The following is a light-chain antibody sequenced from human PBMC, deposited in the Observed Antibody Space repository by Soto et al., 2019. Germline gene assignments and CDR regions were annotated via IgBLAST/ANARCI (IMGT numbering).Light chain of an antibody. V-gene: IGLV2-8*01. Sequence: QSALTQPPSASGSPGQSVTISCTGTSSDVGGYNSVSWYQQHPGKAPKLMIYEVSKRPSGVPDRFSGSKSVHTASLTVSGLQADDEADYYCSSYAGSNNFVFGTGTKLTVL. CDR2: EVS. CDR1: SSDVGGYNS. J-gene: IGLJ1*01. CDR3: SSYAGSNNFV.